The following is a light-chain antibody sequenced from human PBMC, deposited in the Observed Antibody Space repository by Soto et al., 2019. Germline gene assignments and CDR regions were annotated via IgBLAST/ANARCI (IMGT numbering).Light chain of an antibody. J-gene: IGKJ1*01. CDR3: QQYGSSPQT. CDR1: QGVISTS. Sequence: EIVLTQSPATLSLSPGERATLSCRSSQGVISTSLAWYQQKPGQAPRLLISGASSRATGIPDRFSGRGSGTGFTLTISRLEPEDFAVYYCQQYGSSPQTFGQGTKVDIK. V-gene: IGKV3-20*01. CDR2: GAS.